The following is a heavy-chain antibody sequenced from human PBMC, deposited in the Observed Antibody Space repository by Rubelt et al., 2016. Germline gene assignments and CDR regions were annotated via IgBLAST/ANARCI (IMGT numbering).Heavy chain of an antibody. CDR3: VRAPGTTVRFGFNP. CDR2: IKEDGSEQ. D-gene: IGHD1-7*01. CDR1: GFTSSSYW. J-gene: IGHJ5*02. Sequence: RLSCAASGFTSSSYWMAWVRQAPGKGLEWVANIKEDGSEQAYVDSVKGRFTISRDNAENSLYLQMNSLRAEDTAVYYCVRAPGTTVRFGFNPWGQGTLVTVSS. V-gene: IGHV3-7*02.